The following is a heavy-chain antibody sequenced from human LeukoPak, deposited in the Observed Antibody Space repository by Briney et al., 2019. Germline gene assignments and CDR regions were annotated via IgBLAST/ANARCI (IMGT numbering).Heavy chain of an antibody. CDR2: IKSKTDGRTT. D-gene: IGHD3-22*01. V-gene: IGHV3-15*01. Sequence: GGSLRLSCAASGFTFSSSWMHWVRQAPGKGLEWVGRIKSKTDGRTTDYAAPVKGRFTISRDDSTNTLYLQMNSSKTEDTAVYYCTTGYFDSSGIYAFDIWGQGTMVTVSS. CDR3: TTGYFDSSGIYAFDI. CDR1: GFTFSSSW. J-gene: IGHJ3*02.